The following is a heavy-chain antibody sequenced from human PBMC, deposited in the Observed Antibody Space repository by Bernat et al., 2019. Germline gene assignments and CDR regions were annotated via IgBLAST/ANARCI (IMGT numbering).Heavy chain of an antibody. CDR2: ISSSSSYT. D-gene: IGHD2-2*01. Sequence: QVQLVESGGGLVKPGGSLRLSCAASGFTFSDYYMSWIRQAPGKGLEWVSYISSSSSYTNYADSVKGRFTISRDNAKNSLYLQMNSLRAEDTTVYYCARRRCSSTSCFFDYWGQGTLVTVSS. CDR3: ARRRCSSTSCFFDY. J-gene: IGHJ4*02. V-gene: IGHV3-11*06. CDR1: GFTFSDYY.